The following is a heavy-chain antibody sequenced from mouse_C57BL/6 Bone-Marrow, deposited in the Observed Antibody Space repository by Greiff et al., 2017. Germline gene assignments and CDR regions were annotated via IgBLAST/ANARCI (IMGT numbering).Heavy chain of an antibody. Sequence: VQLQQPGAELVKPGASVKLSCKASGYTFTSYWMHWVKQRPGQGLEWIGMIHPNSGSTNYNEKFTSKATLTVDKSSSTAYMQLSSLTSEDSAVYDCARGDYYGSSWYFDVWGTGTTVTVSS. J-gene: IGHJ1*03. D-gene: IGHD1-1*01. CDR1: GYTFTSYW. CDR2: IHPNSGST. CDR3: ARGDYYGSSWYFDV. V-gene: IGHV1-64*01.